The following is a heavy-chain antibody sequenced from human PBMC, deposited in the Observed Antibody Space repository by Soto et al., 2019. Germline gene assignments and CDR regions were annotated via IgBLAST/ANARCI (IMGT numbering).Heavy chain of an antibody. CDR1: GFTFSSYS. V-gene: IGHV3-48*01. CDR2: ISSSSSTI. Sequence: GSLRLSCAASGFTFSSYSMNWVRQAPGKGLEWVSYISSSSSTIYYADSVKGRFAISRDDSKNTTYLQISSLRTEDTALYYCTRHRIIWANHMTAVISNDGFDIWGQGTMVTVSS. CDR3: TRHRIIWANHMTAVISNDGFDI. D-gene: IGHD4-17*01. J-gene: IGHJ3*02.